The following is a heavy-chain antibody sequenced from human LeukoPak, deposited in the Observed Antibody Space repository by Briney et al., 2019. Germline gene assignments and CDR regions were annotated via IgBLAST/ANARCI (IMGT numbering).Heavy chain of an antibody. J-gene: IGHJ4*02. V-gene: IGHV3-53*01. Sequence: GGSLRLSCAASGFTVSSNYMSWVRQAPGKGLEWVSVIYSGGSTYYAGSVKGRFTISRDNSKNTLYLQMNSLRAEDTAVYYCARGSGIAVAGRPFDYWGQGTLVTVSS. CDR3: ARGSGIAVAGRPFDY. CDR2: IYSGGST. CDR1: GFTVSSNY. D-gene: IGHD6-19*01.